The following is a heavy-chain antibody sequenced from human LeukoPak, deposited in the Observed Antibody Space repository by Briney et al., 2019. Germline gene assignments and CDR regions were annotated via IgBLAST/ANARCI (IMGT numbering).Heavy chain of an antibody. CDR3: ARALVTGTYASFGY. J-gene: IGHJ4*02. Sequence: PSETLSLTCTVSGGSISSYYWSWIRQPPGKGLEWSGYIYYSGSTNYNPSLKSRVTISVDTSKNQFSLKLSSVTAADTAVYYCARALVTGTYASFGYWGQGTLVTVSS. D-gene: IGHD1-20*01. CDR2: IYYSGST. CDR1: GGSISSYY. V-gene: IGHV4-59*01.